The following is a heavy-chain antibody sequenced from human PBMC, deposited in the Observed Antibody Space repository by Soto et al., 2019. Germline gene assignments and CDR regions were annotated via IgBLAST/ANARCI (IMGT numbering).Heavy chain of an antibody. CDR2: IHTGGTT. CDR3: XXXXXXPIR. Sequence: QVQLQESGPGLVKPSETLSLTCTVSGXSIXXXXXXXXRQXAGKGLEWIGRIHTGGTTNYKPSLRSRVTMSVDTSKNQXXLKXTXVTAXXTXXXXXXXXXXXPIRWGQGTLVTVSS. J-gene: IGHJ4*02. V-gene: IGHV4-4*07. CDR1: GXSIXXXX.